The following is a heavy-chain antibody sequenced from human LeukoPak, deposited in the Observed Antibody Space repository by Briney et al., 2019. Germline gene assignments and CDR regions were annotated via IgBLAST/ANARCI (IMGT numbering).Heavy chain of an antibody. CDR3: ARSSYYYDSSGYYYKYYFDY. D-gene: IGHD3-22*01. CDR1: GFTFSSYE. J-gene: IGHJ4*02. CDR2: ISSSGSNI. Sequence: PGGSLRLSCAASGFTFSSYEMNWVRQAPGKGLEWVSYISSSGSNIYYADSVKGRFTISRDNAKNSLYLQMNSLRAEDTAVYYCARSSYYYDSSGYYYKYYFDYWGQGTLVTVSS. V-gene: IGHV3-48*03.